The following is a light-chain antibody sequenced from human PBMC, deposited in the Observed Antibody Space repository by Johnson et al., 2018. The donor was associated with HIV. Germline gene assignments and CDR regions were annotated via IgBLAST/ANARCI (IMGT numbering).Light chain of an antibody. V-gene: IGLV1-51*01. J-gene: IGLJ1*01. CDR2: DNN. CDR1: SSNVGSSF. Sequence: QAVLTQPPSVSAAPGQTVTISCSGSSSNVGSSFVSWYRQVPGTAPKLLIYDNNRRPSGIPDRFSGSKSGSLATLGITGLQTGDEADYYCGTWDGSLSAGAVFGTGTKVTVL. CDR3: GTWDGSLSAGAV.